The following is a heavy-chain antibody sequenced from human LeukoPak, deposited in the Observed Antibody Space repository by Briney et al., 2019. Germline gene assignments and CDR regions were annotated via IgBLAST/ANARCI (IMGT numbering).Heavy chain of an antibody. CDR3: AKDNQTGWLQRAEYFQH. J-gene: IGHJ1*01. CDR2: ISGSGGST. D-gene: IGHD5-24*01. Sequence: GGSLRLSCAASGFTFSSYAMSWVRRAPGKGLEWVSAISGSGGSTYYADSVKGRFTISRDNSKNTLYLQMNSLRAEDTAVYYCAKDNQTGWLQRAEYFQHWGQGTLVTVSS. V-gene: IGHV3-23*01. CDR1: GFTFSSYA.